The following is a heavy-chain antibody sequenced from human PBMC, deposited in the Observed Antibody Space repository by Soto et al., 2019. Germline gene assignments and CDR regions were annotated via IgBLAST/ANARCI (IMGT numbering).Heavy chain of an antibody. J-gene: IGHJ5*02. D-gene: IGHD3-9*01. V-gene: IGHV4-31*03. Sequence: SETLSLTCTVSGGSISSGGYYWSWIRQHPGKGLEWIGYIYYSGSTCYNPSLKSRVTISADTSKNQFSLKLSSVTAADTAVYYCARGLRYFDWGPWFDPWGQGTLVTVSS. CDR1: GGSISSGGYY. CDR3: ARGLRYFDWGPWFDP. CDR2: IYYSGST.